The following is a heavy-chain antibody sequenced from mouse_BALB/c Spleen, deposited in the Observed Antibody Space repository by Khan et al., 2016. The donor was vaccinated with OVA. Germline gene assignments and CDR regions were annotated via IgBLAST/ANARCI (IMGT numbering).Heavy chain of an antibody. CDR2: ISSGSSTF. CDR1: GFTFSSFG. V-gene: IGHV5-17*02. D-gene: IGHD1-1*02. CDR3: ARILGIYAMVY. Sequence: EVELVESGGGLVQPGGSRKLSCAASGFTFSSFGMFWIRQAPEKGLEWVAYISSGSSTFYYADTVKGRFTISRDNPKNTLFLRVANVRTEDTAMYYCARILGIYAMVYWGQGTSVTVSS. J-gene: IGHJ4*01.